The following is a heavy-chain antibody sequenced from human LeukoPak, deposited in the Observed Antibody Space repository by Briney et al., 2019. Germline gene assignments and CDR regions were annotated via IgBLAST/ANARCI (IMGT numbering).Heavy chain of an antibody. Sequence: PSETLSLTCTVSGGSISSSSYYWGWIRQPPGKGLEWTGSIYYSGSTYYNPSLKSRVTISVDTSKNQFSLKLSSVTAADTAVYYCASPYAYDSSGYYSGDAFDIWGQGTMVTVSS. J-gene: IGHJ3*02. D-gene: IGHD3-22*01. CDR3: ASPYAYDSSGYYSGDAFDI. CDR1: GGSISSSSYY. CDR2: IYYSGST. V-gene: IGHV4-39*07.